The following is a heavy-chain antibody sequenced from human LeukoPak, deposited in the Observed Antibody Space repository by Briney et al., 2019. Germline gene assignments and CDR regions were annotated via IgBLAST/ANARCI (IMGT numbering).Heavy chain of an antibody. J-gene: IGHJ2*01. CDR2: INHSGSA. Sequence: SETLSLTCAVFGGSFSDYYWSWIRQPPGEGLQWIGEINHSGSANYNPSLKSRVTISVDTSKSQFPLRVNSVTAADTALYYCARGGTVSTSWYLDLWGRGTLVTVSS. CDR3: ARGGTVSTSWYLDL. CDR1: GGSFSDYY. V-gene: IGHV4-34*01. D-gene: IGHD1-14*01.